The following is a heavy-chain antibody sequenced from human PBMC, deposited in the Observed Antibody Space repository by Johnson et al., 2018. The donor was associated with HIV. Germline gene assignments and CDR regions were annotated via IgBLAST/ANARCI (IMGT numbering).Heavy chain of an antibody. CDR2: IRYDGSRK. J-gene: IGHJ3*02. D-gene: IGHD2-2*01. CDR1: GFTFSSYG. V-gene: IGHV3-30*02. Sequence: QVQLVESGGGVVQPGGSLRLSCAASGFTFSSYGMHWVRQAPGKGLEWVAFIRYDGSRKYYADSVKGRFTISRDNSKNTLYLQMNSLRAADTAVYYCARPGIVILPAGVFDIWGPGTMVTVSS. CDR3: ARPGIVILPAGVFDI.